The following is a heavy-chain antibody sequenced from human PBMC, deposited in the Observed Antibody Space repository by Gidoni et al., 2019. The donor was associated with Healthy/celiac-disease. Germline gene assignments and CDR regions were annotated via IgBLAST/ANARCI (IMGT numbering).Heavy chain of an antibody. D-gene: IGHD6-6*01. CDR2: IWDDGSNK. Sequence: QVQLVESGGGVVQPGRSLRLSCAASGFTFSSYGMHWVRQAPGKGLEWVAVIWDDGSNKYYADSVKGRFTISRDNSKNTLYLQMNSLRAEDTAVYYCARVHGSSSPKGVYYYGMDVWGQGTTVTVSS. J-gene: IGHJ6*02. CDR3: ARVHGSSSPKGVYYYGMDV. V-gene: IGHV3-33*01. CDR1: GFTFSSYG.